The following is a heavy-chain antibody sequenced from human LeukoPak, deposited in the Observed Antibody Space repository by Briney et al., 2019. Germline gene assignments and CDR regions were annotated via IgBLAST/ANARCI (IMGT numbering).Heavy chain of an antibody. Sequence: GKSLRLSCAASGFTFNNYGMHWVRQAPGKGLEWVAVISYDGRNKYYPDSVKGRFTISRDISTDTLWLQMDSLRTEDTAVYYCAKGPLRGTAAAIDYWGQGTLVTVSS. V-gene: IGHV3-30*18. D-gene: IGHD2-2*01. CDR1: GFTFNNYG. CDR3: AKGPLRGTAAAIDY. CDR2: ISYDGRNK. J-gene: IGHJ4*02.